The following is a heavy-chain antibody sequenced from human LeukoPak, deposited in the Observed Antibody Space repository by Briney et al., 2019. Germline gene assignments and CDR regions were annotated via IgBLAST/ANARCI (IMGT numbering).Heavy chain of an antibody. V-gene: IGHV4-4*02. Sequence: PAGTLSLTCAASGGSISTYNWWSWVRQPPGKGLEWIGEIFYSGSINYNPSLKSRVTLSLDKSKNQFSLQLSSVTAADTAMYYCAKTHSHFPPYFDYWGQGTLDIVSS. CDR3: AKTHSHFPPYFDY. CDR2: IFYSGSI. J-gene: IGHJ4*02. CDR1: GGSISTYNW. D-gene: IGHD4-11*01.